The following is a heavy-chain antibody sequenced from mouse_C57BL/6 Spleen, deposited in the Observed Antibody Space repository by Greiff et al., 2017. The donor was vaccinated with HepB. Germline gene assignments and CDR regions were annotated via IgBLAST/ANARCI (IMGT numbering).Heavy chain of an antibody. CDR3: ARSRSSGPAWFAY. Sequence: EVKLMESGPELVKPGASVKISCKASGYSFTDYNMNWVKQSNGKSLEWIGVINPNYGTTSYNQKFKGKATLTVDQSSSTAYMQLNSLTSEDSAVYYCARSRSSGPAWFAYWGQGTLVTVSA. J-gene: IGHJ3*01. D-gene: IGHD3-2*02. CDR1: GYSFTDYN. CDR2: INPNYGTT. V-gene: IGHV1-39*01.